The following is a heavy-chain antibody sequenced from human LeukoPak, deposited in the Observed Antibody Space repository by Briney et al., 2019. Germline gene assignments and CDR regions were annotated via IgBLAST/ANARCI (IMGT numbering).Heavy chain of an antibody. Sequence: GGSLRLSCVVSGFTVSSNYMSWVRQAPGKGLEWVSVIYSGGSTYYADSVKGRFTISRDTSKNMLYLQMNSLRAEDTAVYYCATWPGGWYGEDSWGQGTLVTVSS. CDR1: GFTVSSNY. V-gene: IGHV3-53*01. J-gene: IGHJ4*02. D-gene: IGHD6-19*01. CDR2: IYSGGST. CDR3: ATWPGGWYGEDS.